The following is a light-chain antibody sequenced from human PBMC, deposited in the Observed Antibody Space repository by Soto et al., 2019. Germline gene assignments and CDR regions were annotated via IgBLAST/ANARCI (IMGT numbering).Light chain of an antibody. CDR3: SSYISGSTPYV. J-gene: IGLJ1*01. CDR2: EVS. CDR1: SSDVGGSKY. Sequence: QSALTQPASVSGSPGQSITISCTGTSSDVGGSKYVSWYQQHPGKAPELMIFEVSNRPSGVSNRFSGSKSGNTASLTISGLQAEDEADYYCSSYISGSTPYVFGTGTKLTVL. V-gene: IGLV2-14*01.